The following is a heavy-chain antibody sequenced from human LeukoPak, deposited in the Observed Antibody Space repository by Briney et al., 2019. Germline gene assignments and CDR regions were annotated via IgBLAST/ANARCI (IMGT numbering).Heavy chain of an antibody. J-gene: IGHJ4*02. D-gene: IGHD3-10*01. V-gene: IGHV4-34*01. CDR1: GGSFSGYY. CDR2: INHSGST. Sequence: SETLSLTCAVYGGSFSGYYWSWIRQPPGKGLEWIGEINHSGSTNYNPSLKSRVTISVDTSKNQFSLKLSSVTAADTAVYYCARPPYPSSGTYYFYYWGQGTLSPSPQ. CDR3: ARPPYPSSGTYYFYY.